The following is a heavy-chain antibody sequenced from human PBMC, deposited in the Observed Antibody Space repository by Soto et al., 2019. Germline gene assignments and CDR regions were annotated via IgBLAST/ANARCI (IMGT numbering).Heavy chain of an antibody. J-gene: IGHJ4*02. CDR3: ARDPHYDSSAYYYEAPHFDY. D-gene: IGHD3-22*01. CDR1: GFTFSSYA. Sequence: EVRLLESGGGLVQPGGSLRLSCAASGFTFSSYAMSWVRQAPGRGLEWVSGISDNGISTYYADSVKGRFTVSRDSSKETLYLQVNSLRAEDTAVYYCARDPHYDSSAYYYEAPHFDYWGQGTLVTVSS. V-gene: IGHV3-23*01. CDR2: ISDNGIST.